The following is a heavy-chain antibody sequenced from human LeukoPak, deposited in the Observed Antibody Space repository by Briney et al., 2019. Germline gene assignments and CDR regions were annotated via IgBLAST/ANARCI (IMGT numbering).Heavy chain of an antibody. J-gene: IGHJ4*02. CDR2: INSDGSST. CDR3: AKSKHIVVVTATPTTFDY. Sequence: PGGSLRLSCAASGFTFSSYWMHWVRQAPGKGLVWVSRINSDGSSTSYADSVKGRFTISRDNAKNTLYLQMNSLRAEDTAVYYCAKSKHIVVVTATPTTFDYWGQGTLVTVSS. D-gene: IGHD2-21*02. V-gene: IGHV3-74*01. CDR1: GFTFSSYW.